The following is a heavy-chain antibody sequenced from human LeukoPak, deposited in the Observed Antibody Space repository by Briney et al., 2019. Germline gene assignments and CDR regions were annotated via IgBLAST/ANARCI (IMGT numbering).Heavy chain of an antibody. J-gene: IGHJ4*02. CDR1: GYTFTSYD. CDR3: ARRRVGTHFDY. D-gene: IGHD1-14*01. CDR2: MNPNSANA. Sequence: VASVKVSCKASGYTFTSYDINWVRQATGQGLEWMGWMNPNSANADYAQKFQGRVTITRNTSISTAYMELSSLRFEDTAVYHCARRRVGTHFDYWGQGTLVTVSS. V-gene: IGHV1-8*03.